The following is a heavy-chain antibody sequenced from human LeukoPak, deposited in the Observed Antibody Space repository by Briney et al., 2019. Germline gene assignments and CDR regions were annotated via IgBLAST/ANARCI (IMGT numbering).Heavy chain of an antibody. Sequence: SETLSLTCAVYGGSFSGYYWSWIRQPPGKGLEWIGEINHSGSTNYNPSLKSRVTTSVDTSKNQFSLKLSSVTAADTAVYYCARGPDSGYDYGGYYYYYGMDVWGQGTTVTVSS. D-gene: IGHD5-12*01. CDR3: ARGPDSGYDYGGYYYYYGMDV. CDR1: GGSFSGYY. J-gene: IGHJ6*02. V-gene: IGHV4-34*01. CDR2: INHSGST.